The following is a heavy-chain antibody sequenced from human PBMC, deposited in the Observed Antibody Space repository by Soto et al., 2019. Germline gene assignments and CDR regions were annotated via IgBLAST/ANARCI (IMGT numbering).Heavy chain of an antibody. J-gene: IGHJ6*02. CDR2: INHSGSA. CDR1: GGSFSDYI. V-gene: IGHV4-34*01. Sequence: PSETLSLTCDVYGGSFSDYIWTWIRQTPGKGLQWIGQINHSGSADYNPSLKSRATVSIDTSSSQFSLNLTSVTAADTAVYFCARGCYASPGYLSPFDDWGQGRTVTVSS. D-gene: IGHD3-22*01. CDR3: ARGCYASPGYLSPFDD.